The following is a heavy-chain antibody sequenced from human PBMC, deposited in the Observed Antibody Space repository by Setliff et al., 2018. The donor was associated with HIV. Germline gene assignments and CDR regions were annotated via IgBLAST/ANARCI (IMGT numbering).Heavy chain of an antibody. J-gene: IGHJ4*02. CDR2: ISAYNGNT. D-gene: IGHD5-18*01. CDR1: GYAFSTYG. Sequence: GASVKVSCKASGYAFSTYGISWVRQAPGQGLEWMGWISAYNGNTNYAQKLQGRVTVTTDTSTSTAYMELRSLRSDDTAVYYCARPQRDTAMAYFDYWGQGTLVTVSS. V-gene: IGHV1-18*01. CDR3: ARPQRDTAMAYFDY.